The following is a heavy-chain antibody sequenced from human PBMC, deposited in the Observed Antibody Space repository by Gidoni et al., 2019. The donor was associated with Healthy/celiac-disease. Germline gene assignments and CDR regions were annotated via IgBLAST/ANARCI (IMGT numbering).Heavy chain of an antibody. CDR3: ARALVGATDFDY. D-gene: IGHD1-26*01. V-gene: IGHV4-59*01. CDR1: GGSISSYY. Sequence: QVQLQESGPGLVKPSETLSLTCTAPGGSISSYYWSWIRQPPGKGLEWIRYIYYSGSTNYNPSLKSRVTISVDTYKNQFSLKLSSVTAADTAVYYCARALVGATDFDYWGQGTLVTVSS. J-gene: IGHJ4*02. CDR2: IYYSGST.